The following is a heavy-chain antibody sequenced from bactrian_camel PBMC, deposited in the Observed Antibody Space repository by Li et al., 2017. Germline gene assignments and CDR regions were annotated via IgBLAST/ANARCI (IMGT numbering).Heavy chain of an antibody. D-gene: IGHD1*01. CDR2: IRRDGGET. Sequence: VQLVESGGDSVQPGGSLRLTCVVSGHSRGSNCVGWYRLPPGRAPAEREGIAAIRRDGGETWYAASVKGRFTISRDSAKNTVYLQMNSLKPEDTAMYYCAADIYCEKNWDNRYAYNHRGQGTQVTVS. V-gene: IGHV3S32*01. J-gene: IGHJ4*01. CDR1: GHSRGSNC.